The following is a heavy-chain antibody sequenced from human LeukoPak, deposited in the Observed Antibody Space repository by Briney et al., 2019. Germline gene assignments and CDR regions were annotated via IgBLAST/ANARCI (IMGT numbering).Heavy chain of an antibody. CDR1: GFTFSSYW. CDR2: IKQDGDEE. V-gene: IGHV3-7*04. CDR3: AKAQEDGYNYNAFDI. D-gene: IGHD5-24*01. Sequence: GGSLRLSCAASGFTFSSYWMNWVRQAPGKGLEWVATIKQDGDEEYYGASVKGRFTISRDNANKSLYLQMSSLRVEDTAVYYCAKAQEDGYNYNAFDIWGQGTMITVSS. J-gene: IGHJ3*02.